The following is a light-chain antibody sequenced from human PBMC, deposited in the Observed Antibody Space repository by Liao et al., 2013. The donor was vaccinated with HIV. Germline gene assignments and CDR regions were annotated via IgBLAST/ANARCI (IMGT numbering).Light chain of an antibody. CDR3: QAWDSSTVY. J-gene: IGLJ1*01. Sequence: SYELTQPPSVSVSPGQTASITCSGDKLGDKYACWYQQKPGQSPVLVIYQDSKRPSGIPERFSGSNSGNTATLTISGTQAMDEADYYCQAWDSSTVYFGRGTKVT. CDR2: QDS. V-gene: IGLV3-1*01. CDR1: KLGDKY.